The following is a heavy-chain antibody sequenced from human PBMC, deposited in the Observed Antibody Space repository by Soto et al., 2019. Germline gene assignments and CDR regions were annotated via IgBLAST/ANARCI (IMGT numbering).Heavy chain of an antibody. J-gene: IGHJ6*02. CDR1: GCTLSSYG. V-gene: IGHV3-30*18. CDR3: AKRFDYNYGMDV. CDR2: ISYDGSNK. D-gene: IGHD3-10*01. Sequence: QVQLVESGGGVVQPGRSLRLSCAASGCTLSSYGMHWVRQAPGKGLEWVAVISYDGSNKYYADSVKGRFTISRDNSKNTLYLQMNSLRAEDTAVYYCAKRFDYNYGMDVWGQGTTVTVSS.